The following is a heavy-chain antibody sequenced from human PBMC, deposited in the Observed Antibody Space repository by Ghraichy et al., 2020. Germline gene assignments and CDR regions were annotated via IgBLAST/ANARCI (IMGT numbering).Heavy chain of an antibody. CDR1: GFTFSSYA. CDR3: AKSKCTGGVCYPIYYYYYGMDV. D-gene: IGHD2-8*02. Sequence: GGSLRLSCAASGFTFSSYAMSWVRQAPGKGLEWVSAISGSGGSTYYADSVKGRFTISRDNSKNTLYLQMNSLRAEDTAVYYCAKSKCTGGVCYPIYYYYYGMDVWGQGTTVTVSS. CDR2: ISGSGGST. J-gene: IGHJ6*02. V-gene: IGHV3-23*01.